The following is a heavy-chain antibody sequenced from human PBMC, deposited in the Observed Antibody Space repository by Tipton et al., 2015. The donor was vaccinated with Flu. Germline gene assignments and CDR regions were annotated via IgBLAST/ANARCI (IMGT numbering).Heavy chain of an antibody. Sequence: TLSLTCTVSGGSINSYYWSWIRQSPGKGLEWIGYIYFSGSTNYNPSLKSRVTMSVDTSKSQFSLKLRSVTAADTAVYYCARLSYYDVDLKNFYFDYWGQGALVTVSS. V-gene: IGHV4-59*08. CDR1: GGSINSYY. CDR2: IYFSGST. J-gene: IGHJ4*02. CDR3: ARLSYYDVDLKNFYFDY. D-gene: IGHD3-10*02.